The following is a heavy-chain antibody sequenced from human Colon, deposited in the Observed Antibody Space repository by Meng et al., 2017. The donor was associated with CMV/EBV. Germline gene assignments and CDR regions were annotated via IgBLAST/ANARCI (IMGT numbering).Heavy chain of an antibody. V-gene: IGHV3-30*02. D-gene: IGHD2-2*02. Sequence: GGSLRLSCEASGSPFTSGMHWVRQAPGKGLEWVSFIRFRTTETFYRESVRGRFTISRDNSKRTLYLHMTSLRAEDTALYYCVRDGGEPATIFFAFDIWGQGTMVTVSS. CDR3: VRDGGEPATIFFAFDI. CDR2: IRFRTTET. CDR1: GSPFTSG. J-gene: IGHJ3*02.